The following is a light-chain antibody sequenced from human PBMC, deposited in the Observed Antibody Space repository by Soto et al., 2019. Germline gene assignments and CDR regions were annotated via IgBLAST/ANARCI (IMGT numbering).Light chain of an antibody. CDR2: GAS. CDR1: QSVSNNY. CDR3: QQYGSSPRT. V-gene: IGKV3-20*01. Sequence: EILLTQSPGTLSLSPGERATLSCRASQSVSNNYLAWYQQKPGQAPRLLIYGASSRATGITDRFSGSGSGTDFTLTISRLEPEDFAVYYCQQYGSSPRTFGQGTKLEIK. J-gene: IGKJ1*01.